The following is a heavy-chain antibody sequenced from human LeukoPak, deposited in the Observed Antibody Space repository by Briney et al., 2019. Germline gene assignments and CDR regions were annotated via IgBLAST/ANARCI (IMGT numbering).Heavy chain of an antibody. CDR2: IYYSGST. V-gene: IGHV4-59*01. CDR3: ARGVVIAPQTFDY. J-gene: IGHJ4*02. D-gene: IGHD2-21*01. CDR1: GESISGFY. Sequence: SETLSLTCTVSGESISGFYWTWVRQPPGKGLEWIGYIYYSGSTNYNPSLRSRVTISVNTSKNQFSLKLSSVTAADTAVYYCARGVVIAPQTFDYWGQGTLVTVSS.